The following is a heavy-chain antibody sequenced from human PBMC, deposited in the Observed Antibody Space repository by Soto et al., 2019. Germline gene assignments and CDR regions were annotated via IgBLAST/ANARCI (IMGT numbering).Heavy chain of an antibody. V-gene: IGHV1-2*02. CDR1: GYTFTGYY. CDR2: INPNSGGT. Sequence: QVQLVQSGAEVKKPGAAVKVSCKASGYTFTGYYMHWVRQAPGQGLEWMGWINPNSGGTNYAQKFQGRVTMTRDTSISTAYMELSRLRSDDTAVYYCARDRGGYCSGGSCYPNGDAFDIWGQGTMVTVSS. CDR3: ARDRGGYCSGGSCYPNGDAFDI. D-gene: IGHD2-15*01. J-gene: IGHJ3*02.